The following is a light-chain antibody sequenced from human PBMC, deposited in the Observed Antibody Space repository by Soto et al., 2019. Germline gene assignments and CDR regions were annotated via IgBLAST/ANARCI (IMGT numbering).Light chain of an antibody. CDR1: QSISHTY. CDR3: QLYSGSPWT. J-gene: IGKJ1*01. Sequence: IVLTQSPGPLSLSPGERATLSCRASQSISHTYLAWYQQEPGQAPRLLIHGVSIRATGIPDRFSGSGSGTDFTLTISRLEPEDFAVYYCQLYSGSPWTFGQGTKVEIK. V-gene: IGKV3-20*01. CDR2: GVS.